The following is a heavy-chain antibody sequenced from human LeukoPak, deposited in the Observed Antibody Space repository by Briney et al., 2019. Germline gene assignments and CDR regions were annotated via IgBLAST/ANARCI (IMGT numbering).Heavy chain of an antibody. CDR1: GGTFSSYA. Sequence: SVKVSCKASGGTFSSYAISWVRQAPGQGLEWMGGIIPIFGTANYAQKFQGRVTITADESTSTAYMELSSLRSEDTAVYYCASGVIVVVPAAILGDHYYYYYGMDVWGQGTTVTVSS. CDR2: IIPIFGTA. V-gene: IGHV1-69*13. CDR3: ASGVIVVVPAAILGDHYYYYYGMDV. J-gene: IGHJ6*02. D-gene: IGHD2-2*01.